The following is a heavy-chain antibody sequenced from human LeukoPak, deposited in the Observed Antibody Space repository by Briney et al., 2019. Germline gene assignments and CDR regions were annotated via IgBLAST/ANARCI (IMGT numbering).Heavy chain of an antibody. V-gene: IGHV3-53*01. CDR3: ARDLPPLVRGVKNYYYYYGMDV. CDR1: GFTVSSNY. CDR2: IYSGGST. Sequence: GGSLRLSCAASGFTVSSNYMSWVRQAPGKGLEWVSVIYSGGSTYYADSVKGRFTISRDNAKNTLYLQMNSLRAEDTAVYYCARDLPPLVRGVKNYYYYYGMDVWGQGTTVTVSS. D-gene: IGHD3-10*01. J-gene: IGHJ6*02.